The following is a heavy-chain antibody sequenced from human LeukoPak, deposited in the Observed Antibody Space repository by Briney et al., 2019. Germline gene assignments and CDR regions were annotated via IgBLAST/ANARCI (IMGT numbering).Heavy chain of an antibody. Sequence: ASVKVSCKASGYTFTSYYMHWVRQATGQGLEWMGMINPTGGSTSYAQKFQGRVTMTRDTSTSTVYMELSSLRSEDTAVYYCTRSQYYGMDVWGQGTTVTVSS. J-gene: IGHJ6*02. V-gene: IGHV1-46*01. CDR1: GYTFTSYY. CDR2: INPTGGST. CDR3: TRSQYYGMDV.